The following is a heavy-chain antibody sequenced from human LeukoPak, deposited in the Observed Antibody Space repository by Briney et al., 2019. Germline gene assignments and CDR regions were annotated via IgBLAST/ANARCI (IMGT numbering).Heavy chain of an antibody. CDR3: ARGGIPSGPYYYFYYMDV. CDR1: GFTFSRHV. V-gene: IGHV3-30*01. CDR2: ISYDGNNK. D-gene: IGHD3-10*01. Sequence: GESLRLSCAASGFTFSRHVMHWVRQAPGKGLEWVASISYDGNNKFHADPVKGRFTISRDNSRNTVYLQMNSLRGEDAAVYSCARGGIPSGPYYYFYYMDVWGKGTAVAVSS. J-gene: IGHJ6*03.